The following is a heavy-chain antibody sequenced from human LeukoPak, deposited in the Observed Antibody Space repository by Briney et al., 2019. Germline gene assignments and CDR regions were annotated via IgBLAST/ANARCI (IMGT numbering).Heavy chain of an antibody. J-gene: IGHJ6*02. D-gene: IGHD6-13*01. V-gene: IGHV4-34*01. Sequence: SETPSLTCAVYGGSFSGYYWSWIRQPPGKGLEWIGEINHSGSTNYNPSLKSRVTISVDTSKNQFSLKLSSVTAADTAVYYCARFLAAAEYSYYGMDVWGQGTTVTVSS. CDR1: GGSFSGYY. CDR2: INHSGST. CDR3: ARFLAAAEYSYYGMDV.